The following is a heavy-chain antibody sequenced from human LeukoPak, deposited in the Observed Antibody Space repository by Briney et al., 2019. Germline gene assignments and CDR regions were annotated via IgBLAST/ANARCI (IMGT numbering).Heavy chain of an antibody. CDR2: IYTSGST. CDR3: ARASLSGYGFDY. D-gene: IGHD2-2*01. CDR1: GGSISSGSYY. J-gene: IGHJ4*02. Sequence: PSQTLSLTCTVSGGSISSGSYYWSWIRQPAGKGLEWIGRIYTSGSTNYNPSLKSRVTISEDTSKNQFSLKLSSVTAADTAVYYCARASLSGYGFDYWGQGTLVTVSP. V-gene: IGHV4-61*02.